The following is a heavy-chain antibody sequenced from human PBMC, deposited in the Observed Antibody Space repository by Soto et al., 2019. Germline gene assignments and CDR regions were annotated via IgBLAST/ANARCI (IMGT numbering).Heavy chain of an antibody. Sequence: PGGSLRLSCVASGFTFSTHAMSWVRQVPGKGLEWVSTFRGSGGKIYYGESVKGRFTISRDDPKNTLYLDMNSLRVEDTAVYYCAKDPPWTVGPLAMDVWGEGTTVTVSA. CDR1: GFTFSTHA. V-gene: IGHV3-23*01. J-gene: IGHJ6*04. D-gene: IGHD2-2*01. CDR2: FRGSGGKI. CDR3: AKDPPWTVGPLAMDV.